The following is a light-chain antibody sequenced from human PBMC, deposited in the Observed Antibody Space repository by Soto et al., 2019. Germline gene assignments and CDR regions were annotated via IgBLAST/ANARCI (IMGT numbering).Light chain of an antibody. Sequence: ESVLTQSPATLSLSPGERATLSFMASPSVRNSLAWYQHKPGQAPRLLIYDASNRATGVPTRFSGSGSGTDFTLAIRRLEPEDFAVYYCHQFGYSPRTFGQGTKVDIK. CDR2: DAS. V-gene: IGKV3-11*01. CDR3: HQFGYSPRT. J-gene: IGKJ1*01. CDR1: PSVRNS.